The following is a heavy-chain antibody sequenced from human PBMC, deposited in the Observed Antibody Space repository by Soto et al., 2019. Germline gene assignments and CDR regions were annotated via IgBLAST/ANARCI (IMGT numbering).Heavy chain of an antibody. Sequence: EVQLLESGGGLVQPGESLRLSCAASGFTFSSYAMSWVRQAPGKGLEWVSTISGSGGNTYYADSVKGRFIISRDNSKNKLYLQMNSLKADDTAVYYCAKGGTDFAAFYWGQGTLVTVSS. CDR1: GFTFSSYA. CDR3: AKGGTDFAAFY. J-gene: IGHJ4*02. D-gene: IGHD6-25*01. CDR2: ISGSGGNT. V-gene: IGHV3-23*01.